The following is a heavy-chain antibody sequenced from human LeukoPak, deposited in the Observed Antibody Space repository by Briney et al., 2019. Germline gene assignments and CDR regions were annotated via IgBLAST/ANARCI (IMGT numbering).Heavy chain of an antibody. Sequence: GGSLRLSCAASGFTFSSYWMHWVRQAPGKGLVWVSVINNDGSGTNYADSVKGRSAISRDNAKNTLYLQMTSLGAEDTAVYYCVRGGFGHAMDVWGQGTTVTVSS. CDR1: GFTFSSYW. CDR3: VRGGFGHAMDV. J-gene: IGHJ6*02. V-gene: IGHV3-74*01. CDR2: INNDGSGT. D-gene: IGHD3-10*01.